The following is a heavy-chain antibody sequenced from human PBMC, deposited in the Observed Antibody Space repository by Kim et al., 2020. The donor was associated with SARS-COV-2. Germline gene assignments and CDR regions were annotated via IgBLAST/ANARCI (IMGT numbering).Heavy chain of an antibody. Sequence: SETLSLTCTVSGASIRSGGYYWNWIRQHPGKGLEWFGYISYTRSTYNNPSLRTPFTISIDMSQSQFSLQLSSVTVDDTAVYYCARGVREITYAAADWYSALGGRGTLVTVPA. CDR3: ARGVREITYAAADWYSAL. CDR1: GASIRSGGYY. V-gene: IGHV4-31*01. J-gene: IGHJ2*01. D-gene: IGHD2-2*01. CDR2: ISYTRST.